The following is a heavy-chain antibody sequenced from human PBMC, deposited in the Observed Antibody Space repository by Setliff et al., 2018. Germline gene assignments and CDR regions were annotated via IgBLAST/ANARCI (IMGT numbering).Heavy chain of an antibody. CDR2: TYRDGST. CDR1: GFTVNTNY. V-gene: IGHV3-66*01. CDR3: GTNSDSMHYIDF. D-gene: IGHD2-8*01. J-gene: IGHJ4*02. Sequence: GGSLRLSCAASGFTVNTNYMTWVRQAPGKGLEWVSITYRDGSTYYAESVKGRFTLPRDSTKNTLSLQMNSLRVEDTAFYYCGTNSDSMHYIDFRGQGTLVTVSS.